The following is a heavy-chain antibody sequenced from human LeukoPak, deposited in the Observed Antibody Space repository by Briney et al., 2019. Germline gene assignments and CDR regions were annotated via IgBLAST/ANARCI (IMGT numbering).Heavy chain of an antibody. CDR1: GGTFSSYA. Sequence: SVKVSCKASGGTFSSYAISWVRQAPGQGLEWMGGIIPIFGTANYAQKFQGRVTITTDESTSTAYMELSSLRSEDTAVYYCARVEMATLGWFDPWGQGTLVTVSS. CDR2: IIPIFGTA. V-gene: IGHV1-69*05. CDR3: ARVEMATLGWFDP. D-gene: IGHD5-24*01. J-gene: IGHJ5*02.